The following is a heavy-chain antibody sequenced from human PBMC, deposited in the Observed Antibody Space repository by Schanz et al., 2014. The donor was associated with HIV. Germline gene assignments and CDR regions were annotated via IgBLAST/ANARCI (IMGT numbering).Heavy chain of an antibody. V-gene: IGHV1-18*01. Sequence: QVQLVQSGLEVKKPGASVKVSCKASGYTFTNYGITWVRQAPGQGLEWVGWISTYNGNTNYAQKFQGRVTMTRNTSINTAYMELSSLRSEDTAVYYCARGRFCSGGSCYHDYWGQGTLVTVSS. CDR2: ISTYNGNT. CDR1: GYTFTNYG. CDR3: ARGRFCSGGSCYHDY. J-gene: IGHJ4*02. D-gene: IGHD2-15*01.